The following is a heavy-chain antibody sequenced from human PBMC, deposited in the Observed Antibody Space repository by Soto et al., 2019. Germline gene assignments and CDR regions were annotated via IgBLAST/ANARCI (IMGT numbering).Heavy chain of an antibody. V-gene: IGHV1-69*12. D-gene: IGHD3-10*01. CDR1: GGTFSNYA. CDR2: IIPIDATV. CDR3: ARDLLGFGYTYADV. Sequence: QVQLVQSGAEVEKPVSSVKVSCKASGGTFSNYALISWVRQAPGQGLGWMGGIIPIDATVNYAQKFQGRITITADESTTTAYMDLGSLRSEDTAVYYCARDLLGFGYTYADVWWQGTTVTVSS. J-gene: IGHJ6*01.